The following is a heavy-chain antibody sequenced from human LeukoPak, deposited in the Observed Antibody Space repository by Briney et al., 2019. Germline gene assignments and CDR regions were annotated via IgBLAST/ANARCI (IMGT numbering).Heavy chain of an antibody. V-gene: IGHV3-43*02. CDR2: ISGDGDTT. Sequence: PGGSLRFSCAASGFTFDDYGMHWVRQAPGKGLEWVSFISGDGDTTYYADSVKGRFAISRDNSENSLFLQMYSLRIEDTALYYCAKSETYYYYYYMDVWGKGTTVTVSS. CDR1: GFTFDDYG. J-gene: IGHJ6*03. CDR3: AKSETYYYYYYMDV.